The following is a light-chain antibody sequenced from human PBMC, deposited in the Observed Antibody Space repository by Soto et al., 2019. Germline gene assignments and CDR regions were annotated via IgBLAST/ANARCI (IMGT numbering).Light chain of an antibody. CDR3: MQDLQTPSIT. J-gene: IGKJ5*01. V-gene: IGKV2-28*01. CDR1: QSLLHSNGYNY. CDR2: LGS. Sequence: DIVMTQSPLSLPVTPGEPASSSCRSSQSLLHSNGYNYLDWYLQKPVQSPQLLLYLGSTRASGVPDRFSGSGSGTDFTLKISRVESEDVGVYYCMQDLQTPSITFGQGTRLEIK.